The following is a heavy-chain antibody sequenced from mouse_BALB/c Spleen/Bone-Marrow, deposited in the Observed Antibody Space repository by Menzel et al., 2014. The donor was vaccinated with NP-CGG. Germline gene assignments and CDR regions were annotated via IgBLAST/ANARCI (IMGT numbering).Heavy chain of an antibody. Sequence: EVKLQESGPDLVKPSQSLSLTCTVTGYSITSGYSWHWIRQFPGNKLEWMGYIYYSGSTNYNPSLKSRISITRDTSKNXXXXXXNSVTTEDTATYYCARDGNYDYFDYWGQGTTLTVSS. V-gene: IGHV3-1*02. CDR2: IYYSGST. CDR1: GYSITSGYS. D-gene: IGHD2-1*01. J-gene: IGHJ2*01. CDR3: ARDGNYDYFDY.